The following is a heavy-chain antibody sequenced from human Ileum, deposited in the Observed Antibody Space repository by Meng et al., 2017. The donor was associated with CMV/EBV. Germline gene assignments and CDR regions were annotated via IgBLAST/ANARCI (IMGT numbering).Heavy chain of an antibody. J-gene: IGHJ3*02. CDR3: AKDRGNWDAFGI. V-gene: IGHV3-30*02. D-gene: IGHD1-20*01. Sequence: GESLKISCAASGFTFSSYGMHWVRQAPGKGLEWVAFIRYDGSNKYYADSVKGRFTISRDDSKNTLYLQMNSLRAEDTAVYYCAKDRGNWDAFGIWGQGTMVTVSS. CDR2: IRYDGSNK. CDR1: GFTFSSYG.